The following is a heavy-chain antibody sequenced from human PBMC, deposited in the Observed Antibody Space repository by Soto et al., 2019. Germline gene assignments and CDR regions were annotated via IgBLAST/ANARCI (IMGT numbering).Heavy chain of an antibody. V-gene: IGHV3-9*01. CDR2: ITWNGGSI. J-gene: IGHJ6*03. CDR1: GFSFDDYA. CDR3: AKDSTLYYYYYMDV. Sequence: EVQLVESGGGLVQPGRSLRLSCAASGFSFDDYAMHWVRQAPGKGLEWVSGITWNGGSIGYADSVKGRFTISRDNAKNSLYLQMNSLRAEDTALYYCAKDSTLYYYYYMDVWGNGTTVTVSS.